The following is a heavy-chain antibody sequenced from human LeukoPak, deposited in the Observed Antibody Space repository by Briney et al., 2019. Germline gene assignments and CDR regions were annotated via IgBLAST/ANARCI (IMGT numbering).Heavy chain of an antibody. Sequence: GGSLRLSCAASGYTFSSYAMSWVRQAPGKGLEWVSSISNSGGRTFYTDSVKGRFTISRDNSKITLYLQMNSLRAEDTAVYYCAKSYNGYESKPDYWGQGTLVTVSS. D-gene: IGHD5-12*01. V-gene: IGHV3-23*01. CDR2: ISNSGGRT. J-gene: IGHJ4*02. CDR3: AKSYNGYESKPDY. CDR1: GYTFSSYA.